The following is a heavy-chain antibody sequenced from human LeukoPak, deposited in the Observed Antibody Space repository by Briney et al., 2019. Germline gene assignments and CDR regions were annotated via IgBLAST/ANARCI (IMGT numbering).Heavy chain of an antibody. J-gene: IGHJ3*02. Sequence: KSGGSLGLSCAASGFTFSSYSMNWVRQAPGKGLEWVSSISSSSNYIYYTDSVKGRFTISRDNAKNSLYLQMNSLRAEDTAVYYCARGNSAFDIWGQGTMVTVSS. CDR3: ARGNSAFDI. CDR1: GFTFSSYS. D-gene: IGHD2/OR15-2a*01. CDR2: ISSSSNYI. V-gene: IGHV3-21*01.